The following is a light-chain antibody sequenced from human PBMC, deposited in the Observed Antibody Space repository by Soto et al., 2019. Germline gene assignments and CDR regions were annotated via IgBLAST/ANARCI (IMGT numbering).Light chain of an antibody. CDR3: QQYNKWPPFT. J-gene: IGKJ3*01. CDR2: GAS. V-gene: IGKV3D-15*01. CDR1: QSVSSN. Sequence: EIVMTQSPATLSVSPGERATLSCRASQSVSSNLAWYQQKPGQAPRLLIYGASIRATGIPARFSGSGSGTELTLTISSLQSEAFAVYYCQQYNKWPPFTFGPGTKVDIK.